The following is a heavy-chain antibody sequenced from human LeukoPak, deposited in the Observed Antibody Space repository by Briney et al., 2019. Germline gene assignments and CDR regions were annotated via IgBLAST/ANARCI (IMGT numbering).Heavy chain of an antibody. CDR2: ISGSSSTT. Sequence: GGSLRLSCAASGFSFSSYAMTWVRQAPGKGLEWVSAISGSSSTTYYADSVKGRFTISRDNSRNTLFLRMNSLRAEDTAVYYCAKDYDWLFGFYFDYWGQGTLVTVSS. CDR1: GFSFSSYA. D-gene: IGHD3-9*01. CDR3: AKDYDWLFGFYFDY. J-gene: IGHJ4*02. V-gene: IGHV3-23*01.